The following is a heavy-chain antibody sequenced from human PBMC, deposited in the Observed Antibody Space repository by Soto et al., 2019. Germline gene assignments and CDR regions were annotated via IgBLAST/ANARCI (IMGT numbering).Heavy chain of an antibody. Sequence: PSVTLSPTGTASGDSLSADGLYWGWIRKSPGKGLEWIATIYYRGDTFYNPSLKSRVTISLDTSKNQFSLNLNSVTAADTAVYYCARRRDEYGEYFHYWCQGTLVTVS. D-gene: IGHD4-17*01. CDR2: IYYRGDT. CDR3: ARRRDEYGEYFHY. J-gene: IGHJ4*02. V-gene: IGHV4-39*01. CDR1: GDSLSADGLY.